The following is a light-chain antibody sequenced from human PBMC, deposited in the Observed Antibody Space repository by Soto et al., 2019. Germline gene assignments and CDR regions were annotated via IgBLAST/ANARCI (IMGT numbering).Light chain of an antibody. CDR3: QQYGGSSWT. CDR1: QSVSSSY. Sequence: EIVLTQSPGTLSLSPGERATLSCTASQSVSSSYLAWYQQKPGQAPRLLIYAASTRATGIPDRFRGSGSGTDFTLTISGLEPEDFAVYYCQQYGGSSWTFGQGTKVEIK. J-gene: IGKJ1*01. V-gene: IGKV3-20*01. CDR2: AAS.